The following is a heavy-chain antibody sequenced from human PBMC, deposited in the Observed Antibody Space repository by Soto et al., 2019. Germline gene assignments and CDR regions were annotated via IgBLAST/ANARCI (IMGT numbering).Heavy chain of an antibody. CDR3: ARSRGRVVGARPFDY. J-gene: IGHJ4*02. D-gene: IGHD1-26*01. V-gene: IGHV1-69*13. CDR2: IIPIFGTA. CDR1: GGTFSSYA. Sequence: ASVKVSCKASGGTFSSYAISWVRQAPGQGLEWMGGIIPIFGTANYAQKFQGRVTITADESTSTAYMELSSLRSEDTAVYYCARSRGRVVGARPFDYWGQGTLVTVSS.